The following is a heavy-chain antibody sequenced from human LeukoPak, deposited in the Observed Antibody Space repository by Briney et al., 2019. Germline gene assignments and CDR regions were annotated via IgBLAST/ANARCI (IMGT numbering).Heavy chain of an antibody. J-gene: IGHJ3*02. CDR1: GGSISSYY. CDR2: IYTSGST. Sequence: SETLSLTCTVSGGSISSYYWSWIRQPAGKGLEWIGRIYTSGSTNYNPSPKSRVTMSVDTSRNQFSLKLSSVTAADTAVYYCARGGGSSSFRSFDIWGQGTMVAVSS. D-gene: IGHD6-13*01. V-gene: IGHV4-4*07. CDR3: ARGGGSSSFRSFDI.